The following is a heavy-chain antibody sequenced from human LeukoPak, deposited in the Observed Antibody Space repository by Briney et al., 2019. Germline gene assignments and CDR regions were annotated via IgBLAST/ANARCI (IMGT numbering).Heavy chain of an antibody. Sequence: SVKVSCKASGGTFSSYAISWVRQAPGQGLEWMGGIIPIFGTADYAQKFQGRVTITADESTSTAYMELSSLRSEDTAVYYCARGSPYYYDSSGYLDYWGQGTLVTVSS. CDR2: IIPIFGTA. V-gene: IGHV1-69*13. CDR3: ARGSPYYYDSSGYLDY. J-gene: IGHJ4*02. CDR1: GGTFSSYA. D-gene: IGHD3-22*01.